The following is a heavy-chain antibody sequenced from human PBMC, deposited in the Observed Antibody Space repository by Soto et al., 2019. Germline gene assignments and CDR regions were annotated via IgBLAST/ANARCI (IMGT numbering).Heavy chain of an antibody. CDR1: GASISSSRSY. CDR3: ASPRQANDDFLSGYYDLHY. Sequence: SETLSLTCTVSGASISSSRSYWGWVRQPPGKGLEWIVSFYYTGGTYSTYYNPSLKSRVTISVDTSKSQFSLNLRSVTAADTAVYYWASPRQANDDFLSGYYDLHYWRAGTMLTV. J-gene: IGHJ4*02. CDR2: FYYTGGT. D-gene: IGHD3-3*01. V-gene: IGHV4-39*01.